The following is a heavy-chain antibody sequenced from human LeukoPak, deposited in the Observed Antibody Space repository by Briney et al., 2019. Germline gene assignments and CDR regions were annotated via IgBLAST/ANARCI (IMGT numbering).Heavy chain of an antibody. Sequence: GGFLRLSCAASVFTFSNHYMTWVRHPPWKGREWLANVKPDGSASECVDSVKGRFTIFRDNPRNSLYLQMNSLRVEDTALYYCARGVVPNTIQWSLDYWGQGTLVTVSS. CDR1: VFTFSNHY. CDR2: VKPDGSAS. V-gene: IGHV3-7*01. D-gene: IGHD2-2*02. CDR3: ARGVVPNTIQWSLDY. J-gene: IGHJ4*02.